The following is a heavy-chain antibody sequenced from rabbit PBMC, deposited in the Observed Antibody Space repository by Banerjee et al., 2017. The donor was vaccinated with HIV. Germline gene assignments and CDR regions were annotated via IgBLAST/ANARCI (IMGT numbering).Heavy chain of an antibody. Sequence: QSLEESGGDLVQPEGSLTLTCTASGFSFSSNYYMCWVRQAPGKGLEWIGCIYTGSGSTYYASWAKGRFTISKTSSTTVTLQMTSLTAADTATYFCAREDYSYDDYGDYDLWGPGTLVTVS. J-gene: IGHJ4*01. CDR2: IYTGSGST. CDR3: AREDYSYDDYGDYDL. CDR1: GFSFSSNYY. D-gene: IGHD2-1*01. V-gene: IGHV1S40*01.